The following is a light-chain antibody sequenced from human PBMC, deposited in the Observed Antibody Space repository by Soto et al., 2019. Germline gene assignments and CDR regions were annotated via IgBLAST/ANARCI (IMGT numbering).Light chain of an antibody. V-gene: IGKV1-5*01. CDR1: QNINNW. CDR3: QQRSNWPIT. J-gene: IGKJ5*01. Sequence: DIQMTQSPSTVSASVGDRVTITCRASQNINNWIAWYQQKPGKAPKFLIYDASTLENGAPSRFSGSGSGTDFTLTINNLQPEDFAVYYCQQRSNWPITFGQGTRLEIK. CDR2: DAS.